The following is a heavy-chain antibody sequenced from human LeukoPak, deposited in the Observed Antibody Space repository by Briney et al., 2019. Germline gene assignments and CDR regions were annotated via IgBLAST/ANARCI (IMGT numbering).Heavy chain of an antibody. CDR3: ARDNGSGYTKGYEHYYYYLDV. CDR2: IYYSGTT. CDR1: GGSITSYY. D-gene: IGHD3-3*02. J-gene: IGHJ6*03. V-gene: IGHV4-59*01. Sequence: SETLSLTCTVSGGSITSYYWSWIRQPPGKGLEWIGYIYYSGTTSYNPSLKSRVTISVDTSKNQFSLKLTSVTAADTAVYYCARDNGSGYTKGYEHYYYYLDVWGKGTTVTVSS.